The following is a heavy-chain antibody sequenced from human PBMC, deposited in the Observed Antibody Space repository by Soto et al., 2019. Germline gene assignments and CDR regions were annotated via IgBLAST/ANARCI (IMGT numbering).Heavy chain of an antibody. Sequence: GGSLRLSCAASGFTFSSYGMHWVRQAPGKGLEWVAVIWYDGSNKYYADSVKGRFTISRDNSKNTLYLQMNSLRAEDTAVYYCARDKSQLRNYYYYYYGMDVWGQGTTVTVSS. CDR1: GFTFSSYG. D-gene: IGHD2-2*01. V-gene: IGHV3-33*01. J-gene: IGHJ6*02. CDR3: ARDKSQLRNYYYYYYGMDV. CDR2: IWYDGSNK.